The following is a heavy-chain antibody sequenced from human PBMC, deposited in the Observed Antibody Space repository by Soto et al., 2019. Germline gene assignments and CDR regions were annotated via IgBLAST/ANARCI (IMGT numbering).Heavy chain of an antibody. CDR1: GLTFSSYT. Sequence: EVQLLESGGGLVQPGGSLRLSCAASGLTFSSYTMSWVRQAPGKGLEWVSAISSGGGTSHYADSVKGRFTISRDNSKNTLYLQMNSLRAEDTAVYYCAKGETTVTDPGGFAYWGQGTLVTVSS. D-gene: IGHD4-17*01. J-gene: IGHJ4*02. V-gene: IGHV3-23*01. CDR3: AKGETTVTDPGGFAY. CDR2: ISSGGGTS.